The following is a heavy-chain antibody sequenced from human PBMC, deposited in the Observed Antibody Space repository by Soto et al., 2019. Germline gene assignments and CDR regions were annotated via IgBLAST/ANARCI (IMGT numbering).Heavy chain of an antibody. J-gene: IGHJ6*02. CDR2: INPNSGGT. CDR3: ARSVTMVRGVTYYSYYYGMDV. D-gene: IGHD3-10*01. CDR1: GYTFTGYY. Sequence: QVQLVQSGAEVKKPGASVKVSCKASGYTFTGYYMHWVRQAPGQGLEWMGWINPNSGGTNYAQKCQGCVTMTRDTSISTAYMELSRLRSDDTAVYYCARSVTMVRGVTYYSYYYGMDVWGQGTTVTVSS. V-gene: IGHV1-2*04.